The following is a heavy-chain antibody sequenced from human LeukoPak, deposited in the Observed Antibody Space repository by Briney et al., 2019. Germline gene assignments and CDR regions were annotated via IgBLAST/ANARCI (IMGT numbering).Heavy chain of an antibody. V-gene: IGHV3-30*02. CDR3: AKDTPLCYFDY. Sequence: GGSLRLSCAASGFTFSSCGMHWIRQAPGKGLEWVAFIRNDGSIIYNADSVKGRFTISRDNSKNTLYLQMNSLRVDDTAVYYCAKDTPLCYFDYWGQGTLVTVSS. D-gene: IGHD3-16*01. CDR2: IRNDGSII. CDR1: GFTFSSCG. J-gene: IGHJ4*02.